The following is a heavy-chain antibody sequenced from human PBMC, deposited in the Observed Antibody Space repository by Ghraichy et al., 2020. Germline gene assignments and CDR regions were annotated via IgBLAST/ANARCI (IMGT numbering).Heavy chain of an antibody. D-gene: IGHD4-17*01. V-gene: IGHV4-4*07. CDR2: IYTSGST. Sequence: GSLSLTCTVSGGSISSYYWSWIRQPAGKGLEWIGRIYTSGSTNYNPSLKSRVTMSVDTSKNQFSLKLSSVTAADTAVYYCARVGQSYGDYYYYGMDVWGQGTTVTVSS. CDR3: ARVGQSYGDYYYYGMDV. J-gene: IGHJ6*02. CDR1: GGSISSYY.